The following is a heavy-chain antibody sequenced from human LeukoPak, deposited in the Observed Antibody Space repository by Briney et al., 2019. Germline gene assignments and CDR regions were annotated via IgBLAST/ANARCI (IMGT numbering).Heavy chain of an antibody. CDR2: IYTSGST. J-gene: IGHJ6*03. CDR1: GGSISSGSYY. V-gene: IGHV4-61*02. CDR3: ARSYGSGYYYYYMDV. Sequence: SETLSLTCTVSGGSISSGSYYWSWIRQPAGKGLEWIGRIYTSGSTNYNPSLKSRVPISVDTSKNQFSLKLSSVTAADTAVYYCARSYGSGYYYYYMDVWGKGTTVTVSS. D-gene: IGHD3-10*01.